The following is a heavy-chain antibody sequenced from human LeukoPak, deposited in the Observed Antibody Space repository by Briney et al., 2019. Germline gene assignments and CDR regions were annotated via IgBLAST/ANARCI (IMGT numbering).Heavy chain of an antibody. D-gene: IGHD4-17*01. CDR3: ARGGMTTVTTRGGPLYY. CDR1: GGTFSSYA. V-gene: IGHV1-69*05. CDR2: IIPIFGTA. Sequence: SVKVSCKASGGTFSSYAISWVRQAPGQGLEWMGGIIPIFGTANYAQKFQGRVTITTDESTSTAYMELSSLRSEDTAVYYCARGGMTTVTTRGGPLYYWGQGTLVTVSS. J-gene: IGHJ4*02.